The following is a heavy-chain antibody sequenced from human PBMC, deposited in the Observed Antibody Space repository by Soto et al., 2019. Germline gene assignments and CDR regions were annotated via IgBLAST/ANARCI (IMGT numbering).Heavy chain of an antibody. J-gene: IGHJ4*02. Sequence: PSEALTLTCTLSGGSVSISFFYWSWVRQPPGQRLEWTGYIYYTGTTNYNPSLASRVAMSVDTSKKQFTLNLRSLTAADTARYYCARLTTSSGWSLFDSWGQGMLVTVSS. D-gene: IGHD6-13*01. CDR3: ARLTTSSGWSLFDS. CDR2: IYYTGTT. V-gene: IGHV4-61*01. CDR1: GGSVSISFFY.